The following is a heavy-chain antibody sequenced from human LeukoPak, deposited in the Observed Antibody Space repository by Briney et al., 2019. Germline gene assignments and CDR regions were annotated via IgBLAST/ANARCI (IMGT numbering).Heavy chain of an antibody. CDR3: ARVGRAYSSSWYVDY. Sequence: PGGSLRLSCAASGFTFSDYYMSWIRQAPGKGLEWVSYISSSSTYTNYADSVKGRFTISRDNAKNSLYLQMNSLRAEDTAVYYCARVGRAYSSSWYVDYWGQGTLVTVSS. CDR2: ISSSSTYT. D-gene: IGHD6-13*01. V-gene: IGHV3-11*05. J-gene: IGHJ4*02. CDR1: GFTFSDYY.